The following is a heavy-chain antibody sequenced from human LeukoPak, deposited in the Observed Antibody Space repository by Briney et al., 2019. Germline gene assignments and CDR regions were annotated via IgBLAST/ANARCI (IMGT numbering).Heavy chain of an antibody. CDR1: GGSISSGGYF. V-gene: IGHV4-31*11. CDR2: SYGST. D-gene: IGHD3-9*01. Sequence: SETLSLTCAVSGGSISSGGYFWSWIRQHPGKGLEWIGYSYGSTNYNPSLKNRVTISVDTSKNQFSLRLTSVTAADTAVYYCAREGGRLVDYWGQGTLVTVSS. CDR3: AREGGRLVDY. J-gene: IGHJ4*02.